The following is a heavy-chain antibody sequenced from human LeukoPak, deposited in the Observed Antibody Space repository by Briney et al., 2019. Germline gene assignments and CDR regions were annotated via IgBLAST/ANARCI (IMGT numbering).Heavy chain of an antibody. V-gene: IGHV4-34*01. CDR3: ARVLLWFGELIDY. J-gene: IGHJ4*02. D-gene: IGHD3-10*01. CDR1: GGSFSGYY. Sequence: KPSETLSLTCAVYGGSFSGYYWSWIRQPPGKGLEWIGEINHSGSTNYNPSLKSRVTISVDTSKNQFSLKLSSVTAADTAVYYCARVLLWFGELIDYWDQGTLVTVSS. CDR2: INHSGST.